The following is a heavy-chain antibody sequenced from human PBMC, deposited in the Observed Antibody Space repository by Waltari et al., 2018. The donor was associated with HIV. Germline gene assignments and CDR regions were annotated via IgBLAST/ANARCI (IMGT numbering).Heavy chain of an antibody. CDR3: ARLMGNSGWYETFDI. CDR2: IYYSGST. V-gene: IGHV4-39*01. Sequence: QLQLQGSGPGLVKPSETLSLTCTVSGGSISCSSCYWGWIRQPPGKGLEWIGSIYYSGSTYYNPSLKSRVTVSVDTSKNQFSLKLSSVTAADTAVFYCARLMGNSGWYETFDIWDQGTMVTVSS. D-gene: IGHD6-19*01. CDR1: GGSISCSSCY. J-gene: IGHJ3*02.